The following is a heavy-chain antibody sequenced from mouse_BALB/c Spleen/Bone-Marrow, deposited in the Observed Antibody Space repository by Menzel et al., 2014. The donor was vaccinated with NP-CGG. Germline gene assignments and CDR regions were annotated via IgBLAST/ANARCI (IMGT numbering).Heavy chain of an antibody. V-gene: IGHV1-5*01. Sequence: EVKLMESGTVLARPGAAVKMSCKASGYTFSNYWMHWVKQRPGQGLEWIGTIYPGNSDTTYNQKFKGKAKLTAVTSTGTAYMDLSSLTNEDSAVYYCTTLARTNFDYWGQGTTLTVSS. D-gene: IGHD3-1*01. CDR3: TTLARTNFDY. CDR2: IYPGNSDT. CDR1: GYTFSNYW. J-gene: IGHJ2*01.